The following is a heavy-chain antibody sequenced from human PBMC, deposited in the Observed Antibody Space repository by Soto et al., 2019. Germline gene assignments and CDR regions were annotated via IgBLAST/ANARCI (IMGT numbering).Heavy chain of an antibody. V-gene: IGHV3-30-3*01. J-gene: IGHJ4*02. CDR1: GFTFSSYA. CDR3: ARHKARYYYRCFDY. CDR2: ISYDGSNK. D-gene: IGHD3-22*01. Sequence: GGSLRLSCAASGFTFSSYAMHWVRQAPGKGLEWVAVISYDGSNKYYADSVKGRFTISRDNSKNTLYLQMKSLRAEDTAVYYCARHKARYYYRCFDYWGQGTLVTVSS.